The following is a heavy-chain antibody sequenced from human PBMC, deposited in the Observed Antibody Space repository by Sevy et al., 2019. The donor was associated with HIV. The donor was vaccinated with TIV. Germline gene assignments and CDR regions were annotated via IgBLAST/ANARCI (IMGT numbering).Heavy chain of an antibody. V-gene: IGHV4-34*01. CDR1: GGTFVGHY. D-gene: IGHD4-17*01. Sequence: SETLSLTCGVSGGTFVGHYWTWIRQTPGKGLEWIGEINHRGTANYNPSLKSRVSISVDTSNNQFSLRLNSVTAADTAVYYCARTSTLTISALDSWGQGALVTLSS. J-gene: IGHJ4*02. CDR3: ARTSTLTISALDS. CDR2: INHRGTA.